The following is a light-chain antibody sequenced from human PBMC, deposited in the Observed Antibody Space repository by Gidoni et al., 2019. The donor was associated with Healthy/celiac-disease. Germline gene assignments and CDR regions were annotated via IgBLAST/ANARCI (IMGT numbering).Light chain of an antibody. Sequence: AVPTQPASLLASPGASASPTCTLRSGINVGTYRIYWYQQKPGSPPQYLLRYKSDSDKQQGSGVPSRFSGSKDASANAGILLISGLQSEDEADYYCMIWHSSSVVFGGGTKLTVL. CDR2: YKSDSDK. J-gene: IGLJ2*01. CDR3: MIWHSSSVV. CDR1: SGINVGTYR. V-gene: IGLV5-45*01.